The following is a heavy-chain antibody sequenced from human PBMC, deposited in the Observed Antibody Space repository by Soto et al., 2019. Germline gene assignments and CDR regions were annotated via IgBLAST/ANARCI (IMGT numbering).Heavy chain of an antibody. CDR2: ISGSGGST. J-gene: IGHJ4*02. V-gene: IGHV3-23*01. CDR3: AKDRIVVVPAAIRGYFDY. D-gene: IGHD2-2*02. Sequence: GGSLRLSCAASGFTFSSYAMSWVHQAPGKXLEWVSAISGSGGSTYYADSVKGRFTISRDNSKNTLYLQMNSLRAEDTAVYYCAKDRIVVVPAAIRGYFDYWGQGTLVTVSS. CDR1: GFTFSSYA.